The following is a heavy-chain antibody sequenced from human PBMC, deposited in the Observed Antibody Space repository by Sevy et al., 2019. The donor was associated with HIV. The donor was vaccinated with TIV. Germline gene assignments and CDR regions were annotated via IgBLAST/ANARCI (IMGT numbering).Heavy chain of an antibody. J-gene: IGHJ6*02. CDR3: ARDLNDFWSGPLDV. CDR2: IHHSGST. D-gene: IGHD3-3*01. Sequence: SETLSLTCAVSGGSISTNNWWSWVRQSPGEGLEWIGDIHHSGSTNYNPSLKSRVTMSVDKSKNQFSLKLTSVTAADTAVYYCARDLNDFWSGPLDVWGQGTTVTVSS. V-gene: IGHV4-4*02. CDR1: GGSISTNNW.